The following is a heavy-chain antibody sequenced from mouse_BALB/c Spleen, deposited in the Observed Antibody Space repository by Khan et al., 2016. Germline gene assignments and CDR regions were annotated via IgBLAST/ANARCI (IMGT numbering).Heavy chain of an antibody. J-gene: IGHJ2*01. V-gene: IGHV3-2*02. CDR2: ISYSGST. Sequence: EVQLQESGPGLVKPSQSLSLTCTVTGYSITSDYAWNWIRQFPGNKLEWMGYISYSGSTSYNPSLKSRISITQDTSKNQFFLQLNSVTTEDTATYYCARSRGNYFDYWGQGTTLTVSS. CDR3: ARSRGNYFDY. CDR1: GYSITSDYA.